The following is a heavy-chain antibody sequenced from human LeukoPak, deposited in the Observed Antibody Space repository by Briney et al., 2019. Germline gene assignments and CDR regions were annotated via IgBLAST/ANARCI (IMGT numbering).Heavy chain of an antibody. J-gene: IGHJ4*02. CDR1: GGSISSGGSY. CDR2: IYYSGST. Sequence: PSETLSLSCTVSGGSISSGGSYWSWIRQHPGKGLGWIGYIYYSGSTYYNPSLKSRVTISVDTSKNQFSLKLSSVTAADTAVYYCARALTGGYFDYWGQGTLVTVSS. V-gene: IGHV4-31*03. D-gene: IGHD1-20*01. CDR3: ARALTGGYFDY.